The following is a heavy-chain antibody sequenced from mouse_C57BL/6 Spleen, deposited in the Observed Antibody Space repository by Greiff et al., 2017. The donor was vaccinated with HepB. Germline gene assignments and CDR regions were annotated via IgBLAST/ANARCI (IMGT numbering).Heavy chain of an antibody. J-gene: IGHJ4*01. Sequence: EVQLQQSGAELVRPGASVKLSCTASGFNIKDDYMHWVKQRPEQGLEWIGWIDPENGDTEYASKFQGKATITADTSSNTAYLQLSSLTSEDTAVYDCTRYGLGYYAMDYWGQGTSVTVSS. CDR1: GFNIKDDY. V-gene: IGHV14-4*01. CDR3: TRYGLGYYAMDY. CDR2: IDPENGDT. D-gene: IGHD2-2*01.